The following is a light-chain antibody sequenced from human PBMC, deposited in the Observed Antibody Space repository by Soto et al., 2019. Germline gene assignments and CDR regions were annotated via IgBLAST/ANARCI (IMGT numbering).Light chain of an antibody. V-gene: IGKV3-15*01. CDR2: GAS. CDR3: QRYNKWPLT. Sequence: EIVMTQSPATLSVSPGERATLSCRASQSVSSNLAWYQQKPGQAPRLFIYGASTRATGIPARFSGSGSGTEFTLTISSLQSEEFAVYYCQRYNKWPLTFGGGTKVEIK. J-gene: IGKJ4*01. CDR1: QSVSSN.